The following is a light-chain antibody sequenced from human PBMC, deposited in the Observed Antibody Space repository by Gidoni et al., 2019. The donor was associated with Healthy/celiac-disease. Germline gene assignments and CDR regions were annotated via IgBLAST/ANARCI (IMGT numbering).Light chain of an antibody. CDR1: QSVSSSY. CDR2: GAS. CDR3: QQYGSSLLT. Sequence: EIVLTQSPGTLSLSPGERATLSCRASQSVSSSYLAWYQQKPGQAPRLLSYGASSRATGIQDRFSGSGSGTDFTLTISRLEPEDFAVYYCQQYGSSLLTFGGGTKVEIK. J-gene: IGKJ4*01. V-gene: IGKV3-20*01.